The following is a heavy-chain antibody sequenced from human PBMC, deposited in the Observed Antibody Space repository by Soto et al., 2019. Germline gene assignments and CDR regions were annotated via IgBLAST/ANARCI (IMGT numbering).Heavy chain of an antibody. CDR2: ISSSSSYI. CDR1: GFTFSSYI. D-gene: IGHD5-12*01. V-gene: IGHV3-21*01. CDR3: ARECSPGGWLQNYYYYGMDV. Sequence: GGSLRLSCAASGFTFSSYIMNWVRQAPGKGLEWVSSISSSSSYIYYADSVNGRFTISRDNAKNSLYLQMNSLRAEDTAVYYCARECSPGGWLQNYYYYGMDVWGQGTTVTVSS. J-gene: IGHJ6*02.